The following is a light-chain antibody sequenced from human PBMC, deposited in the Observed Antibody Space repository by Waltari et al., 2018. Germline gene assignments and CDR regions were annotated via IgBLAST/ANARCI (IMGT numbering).Light chain of an antibody. Sequence: QSALTQPASVSGSPGQSIPISCTGTSRDVGGYDWVYWYQQHPDKAPKVVIFDVSSPPSGVSNRFSGSKSGNTASLTISGLQAEDEADYYCTSYTSSHSLVFGTGTKVTVL. CDR1: SRDVGGYDW. CDR3: TSYTSSHSLV. V-gene: IGLV2-14*03. J-gene: IGLJ1*01. CDR2: DVS.